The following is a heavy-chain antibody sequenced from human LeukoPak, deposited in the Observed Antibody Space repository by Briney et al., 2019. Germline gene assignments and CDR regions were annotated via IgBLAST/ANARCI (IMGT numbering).Heavy chain of an antibody. Sequence: PGGSLRLSCAASGFTFSVYAMSWVRQAPGKGLEWVSAISTSGGTTYYADSVKGRFTISRDNSKNTLYLQASSLRAEDTGVYYCAKERREYCSSTSCPNWIDAWGEGDLVTVSS. J-gene: IGHJ5*02. CDR1: GFTFSVYA. CDR3: AKERREYCSSTSCPNWIDA. CDR2: ISTSGGTT. D-gene: IGHD2-2*01. V-gene: IGHV3-23*01.